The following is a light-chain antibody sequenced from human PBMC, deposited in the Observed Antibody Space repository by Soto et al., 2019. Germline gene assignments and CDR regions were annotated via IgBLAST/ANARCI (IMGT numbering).Light chain of an antibody. CDR3: QQRSNWPWT. J-gene: IGKJ1*01. V-gene: IGKV3-11*01. Sequence: EILLTQSPSTLPVSPGERATLSCRASQSVGSNLAWYQLKPGQAPRLLIYGASTRATGIPARFSGSGSGTDFTLTISSLEPEDFAVYYCQQRSNWPWTFGQGTKVAIK. CDR1: QSVGSN. CDR2: GAS.